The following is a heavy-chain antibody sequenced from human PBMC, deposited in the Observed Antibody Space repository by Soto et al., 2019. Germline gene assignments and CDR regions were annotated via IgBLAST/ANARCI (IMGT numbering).Heavy chain of an antibody. CDR3: AREIVTAGGNNYFDP. D-gene: IGHD2-21*02. CDR2: VYHTGDT. V-gene: IGHV4-4*02. CDR1: GSTVASSHW. J-gene: IGHJ5*02. Sequence: SETLSLTCGVSGSTVASSHWWSWVRQSPSRGLEWIGNVYHTGDTNFNPSLQSRVTFSVDKSNNQFSLRLTSLTAADTAVYFCAREIVTAGGNNYFDPWGPGTLVTGSS.